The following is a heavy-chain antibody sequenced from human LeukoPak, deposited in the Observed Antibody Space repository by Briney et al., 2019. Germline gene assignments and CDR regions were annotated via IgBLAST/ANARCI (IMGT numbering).Heavy chain of an antibody. J-gene: IGHJ2*01. CDR3: ARDLLFGELLYGYFDL. Sequence: PGGSLRLSCAASGFTFSSYWMSWVRQAPGKGLEWVANIKQDGSEKYYVDSVKGRFTISRDNAKNSLYLQMNSLRAEDTAVYYCARDLLFGELLYGYFDLWGRGTLVTVSS. D-gene: IGHD3-10*01. CDR2: IKQDGSEK. CDR1: GFTFSSYW. V-gene: IGHV3-7*01.